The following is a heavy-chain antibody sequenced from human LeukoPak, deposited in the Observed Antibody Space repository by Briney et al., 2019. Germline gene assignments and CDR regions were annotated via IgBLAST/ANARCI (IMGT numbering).Heavy chain of an antibody. V-gene: IGHV3-33*08. Sequence: GGSLRLSCAASGFSFSTFGMPRARWAPGKGLEWGAVIWNDGSKKFYAESVKGRFTISRDNSQNTLYLQMNRLRAEDTAVYYCGRDSLGGDYWGQGTLVTVSS. D-gene: IGHD3-16*01. CDR1: GFSFSTFG. CDR2: IWNDGSKK. CDR3: GRDSLGGDY. J-gene: IGHJ4*02.